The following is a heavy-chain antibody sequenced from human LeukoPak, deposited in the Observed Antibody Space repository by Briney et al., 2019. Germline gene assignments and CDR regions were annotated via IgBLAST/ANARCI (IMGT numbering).Heavy chain of an antibody. CDR1: GGSISSYY. CDR3: ARLLGTPNWFDP. D-gene: IGHD2/OR15-2a*01. Sequence: PSETLSLTCSVSGGSISSYYWSWIRQPPGKGLEWIGYIYYSGSTNYNPSLKSRVTISVDTSKNQFSLKLSSVTAADTAVYHCARLLGTPNWFDPWGQGTLVTVSS. J-gene: IGHJ5*02. CDR2: IYYSGST. V-gene: IGHV4-59*01.